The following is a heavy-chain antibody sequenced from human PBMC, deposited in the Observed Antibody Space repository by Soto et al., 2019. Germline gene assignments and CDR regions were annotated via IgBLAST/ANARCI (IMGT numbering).Heavy chain of an antibody. CDR3: ARDQSGYRADYGMDV. J-gene: IGHJ6*02. Sequence: SETLSLTCTVSGGSITSGDHYWNWIRQPPGKGLEWIGYIYYNGRTYYNPSLKSRVSISVDTPKNQFSLKLSSLTAADTAVYYCARDQSGYRADYGMDVWGQGTTVTRLL. V-gene: IGHV4-30-4*01. CDR1: GGSITSGDHY. CDR2: IYYNGRT. D-gene: IGHD3-3*01.